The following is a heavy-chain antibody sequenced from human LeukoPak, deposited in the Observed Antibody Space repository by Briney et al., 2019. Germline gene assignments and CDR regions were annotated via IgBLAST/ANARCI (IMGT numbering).Heavy chain of an antibody. CDR1: GGTFSSYA. Sequence: SVKVSCKASGGTFSSYAISWVRQAPGQGLEWMGRIIPILGIANYAQKFQGRVTITADKSTSTAYMELSSLRSEDTAVYYCASGFVPRGVIITSTYYFDYWGQGTLVTVSS. D-gene: IGHD3-10*01. CDR3: ASGFVPRGVIITSTYYFDY. V-gene: IGHV1-69*04. CDR2: IIPILGIA. J-gene: IGHJ4*02.